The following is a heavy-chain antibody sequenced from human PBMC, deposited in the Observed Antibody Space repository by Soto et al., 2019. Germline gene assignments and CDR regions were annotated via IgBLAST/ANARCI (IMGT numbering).Heavy chain of an antibody. CDR1: GGSVSTGSYY. CDR3: ARAYYYGSGRGRSMDV. D-gene: IGHD3-10*01. J-gene: IGHJ6*02. Sequence: QVQLQESGPGLVKASETLSLTCTVSGGSVSTGSYYWTWIRQPPGKGLEWIGYISYIGSTNYNPSLRSRVTISVDTSKNQFSLKLSSVIAADTAVYYCARAYYYGSGRGRSMDVWGQGTTVTVSS. V-gene: IGHV4-61*01. CDR2: ISYIGST.